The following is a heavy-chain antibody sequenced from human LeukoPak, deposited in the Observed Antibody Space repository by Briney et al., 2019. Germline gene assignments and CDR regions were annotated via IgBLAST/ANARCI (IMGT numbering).Heavy chain of an antibody. J-gene: IGHJ4*02. CDR1: GFTFSRYT. CDR3: ARDYYGDYYFDY. Sequence: GGSLRLSCAASGFTFSRYTMNWIRQAPGKGLEWISSISSSSSAIYYADSVKGRFSISRDNAKNSLFLQMNSLRAEDTAVYYCARDYYGDYYFDYWGQGTLVTVSS. CDR2: ISSSSSAI. D-gene: IGHD4-17*01. V-gene: IGHV3-48*01.